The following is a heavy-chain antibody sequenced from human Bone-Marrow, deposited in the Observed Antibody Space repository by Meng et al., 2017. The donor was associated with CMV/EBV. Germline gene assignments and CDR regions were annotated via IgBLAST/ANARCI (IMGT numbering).Heavy chain of an antibody. V-gene: IGHV4-59*01. CDR2: IYYSGST. J-gene: IGHJ5*02. CDR1: GGSISSYY. CDR3: ARDYYDSTPYRWFDP. Sequence: SETLSLTCTVSGGSISSYYWSWIRQPPGKGLEWIGYIYYSGSTNYNPSLKSRVTISVDTSKNQFSLKLSSVTAADTAVYYCARDYYDSTPYRWFDPWGQGTLVTVSS. D-gene: IGHD3-22*01.